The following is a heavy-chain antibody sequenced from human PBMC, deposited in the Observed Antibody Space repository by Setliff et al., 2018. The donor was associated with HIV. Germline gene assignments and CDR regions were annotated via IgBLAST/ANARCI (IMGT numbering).Heavy chain of an antibody. J-gene: IGHJ4*02. D-gene: IGHD6-19*01. CDR3: ARDPRYSSVWFRNGGVDY. CDR2: VGNKGDT. V-gene: IGHV1-18*01. Sequence: ASVKVSCKTSGYMFSSYGISWVRQAPGQGLEWMGWVGNKGDTNYVQKLQDRPTITTDTSTSTAYLELRDLRSEDTAVYYCARDPRYSSVWFRNGGVDYWGQGTLVTVSS. CDR1: GYMFSSYG.